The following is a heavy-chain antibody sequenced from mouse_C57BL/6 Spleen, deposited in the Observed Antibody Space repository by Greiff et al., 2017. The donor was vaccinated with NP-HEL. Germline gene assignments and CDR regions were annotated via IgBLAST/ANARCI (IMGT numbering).Heavy chain of an antibody. J-gene: IGHJ4*01. D-gene: IGHD1-1*01. V-gene: IGHV1-82*01. CDR2: LYPGDGDT. CDR3: ASAPYYYGSSYGGARDY. Sequence: QVQLQQSGPELVKPGASVKISCKASGYAFSSSWMNWVKQRPGKGLEWIGRLYPGDGDTNYNGKFKGKATLTADKSSSTAYMQLSSLTSEDSAVYFCASAPYYYGSSYGGARDYWGQGTSVTVSA. CDR1: GYAFSSSW.